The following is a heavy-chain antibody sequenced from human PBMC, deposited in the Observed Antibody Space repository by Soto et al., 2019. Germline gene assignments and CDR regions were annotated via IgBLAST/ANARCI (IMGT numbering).Heavy chain of an antibody. J-gene: IGHJ4*02. CDR3: ARTRTGYSSGPYYLDY. CDR2: IYPGDSDT. Sequence: GESLTISCKGSGYSFTSYWIGWVRQMPGKGLEWMGIIYPGDSDTRYSPSFQGQVTISADKSISTAYLQWSSLKASDTAMYYCARTRTGYSSGPYYLDYWGQGTLVTVSS. V-gene: IGHV5-51*01. CDR1: GYSFTSYW. D-gene: IGHD6-19*01.